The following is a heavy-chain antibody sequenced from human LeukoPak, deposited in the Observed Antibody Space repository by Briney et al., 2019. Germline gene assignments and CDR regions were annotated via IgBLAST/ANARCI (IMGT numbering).Heavy chain of an antibody. CDR2: VNQGATQK. D-gene: IGHD3-10*02. CDR3: AELGITMIGGV. Sequence: GGSLRLSCAASGFDFSTQWMSWVRQAPGKGLEWVAIVNQGATQKYYVDSVKGRFTISRDNAKNSLYLQMNSLRAEDTAVYYCAELGITMIGGVWGKGTTVTISS. CDR1: GFDFSTQW. J-gene: IGHJ6*04. V-gene: IGHV3-7*01.